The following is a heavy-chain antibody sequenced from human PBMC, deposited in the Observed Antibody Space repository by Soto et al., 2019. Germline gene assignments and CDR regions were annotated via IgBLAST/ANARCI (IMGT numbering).Heavy chain of an antibody. CDR2: IKSKAAGGTT. D-gene: IGHD6-19*01. CDR3: TTDSPVAGGGPL. Sequence: EVQLVESGGGLLKPGGSLRLSCAASGFTFSEAWMNWVRQAPGKGLEWVGRIKSKAAGGTTDYVAPVKGRFTISREESTTPLCLHMNGLKTEDTAVYYCTTDSPVAGGGPLWGQGTLVTVSS. V-gene: IGHV3-15*07. J-gene: IGHJ4*02. CDR1: GFTFSEAW.